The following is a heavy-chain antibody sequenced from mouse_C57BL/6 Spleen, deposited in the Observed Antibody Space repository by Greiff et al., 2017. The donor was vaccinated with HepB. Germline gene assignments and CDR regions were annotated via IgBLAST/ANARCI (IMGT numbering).Heavy chain of an antibody. V-gene: IGHV2-5*01. Sequence: VKLVESGPGLVQPSQSLSITCTVSGFSLTSYGVHWVRQSPGKGLEWLGVIWRGGSTDYNAAFMSRLSITKDNSKSQVFFKMNSLQADDTAIYYCAKGVYDGRGYFDYWGQGTTLTVSS. D-gene: IGHD2-3*01. J-gene: IGHJ2*01. CDR3: AKGVYDGRGYFDY. CDR2: IWRGGST. CDR1: GFSLTSYG.